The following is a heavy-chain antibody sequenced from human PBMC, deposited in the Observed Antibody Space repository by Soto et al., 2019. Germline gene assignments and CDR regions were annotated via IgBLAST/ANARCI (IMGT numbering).Heavy chain of an antibody. CDR1: GFTFSSYT. Sequence: EVQLLESGGGLVQPGGSLRLSCAASGFTFSSYTMSWGRQAPGKGLQWISAVSGSGGGTYYADSVKGRFTISRDNSKDTLYLQMNNLRAEDTAVYYCAKPPDYNWNDYWGQGTLVTVSS. V-gene: IGHV3-23*01. D-gene: IGHD1-20*01. CDR2: VSGSGGGT. J-gene: IGHJ4*02. CDR3: AKPPDYNWNDY.